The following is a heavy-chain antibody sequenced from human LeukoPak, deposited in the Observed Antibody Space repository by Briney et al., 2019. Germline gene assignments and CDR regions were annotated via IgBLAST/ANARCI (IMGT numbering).Heavy chain of an antibody. CDR1: GGSFSGYY. CDR3: ASGDYSIFDS. D-gene: IGHD4-11*01. V-gene: IGHV4-34*01. CDR2: INHSGST. J-gene: IGHJ4*02. Sequence: SETLSLTCAVYGGSFSGYYWSWIRQPPGKGLEWIGEINHSGSTNYNPSLKSRVTMSVDTSENQFSLKLSSVTAADTAVYYCASGDYSIFDSWGQGTLATVSS.